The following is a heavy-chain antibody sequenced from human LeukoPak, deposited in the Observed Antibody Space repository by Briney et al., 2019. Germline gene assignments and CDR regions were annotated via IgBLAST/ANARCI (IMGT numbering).Heavy chain of an antibody. CDR3: AKLPGG. CDR1: GFTFSSYA. J-gene: IGHJ4*02. Sequence: PGGSLRLSCAASGFTFSSYAMHWVRQAPGKGLEWVAVISYDGSNKYYADSVKGRFTISRDNSKNTLYLQMNSLRAEDTAVYYCAKLPGGWGQGTLVTVSS. CDR2: ISYDGSNK. V-gene: IGHV3-30*04. D-gene: IGHD3-10*01.